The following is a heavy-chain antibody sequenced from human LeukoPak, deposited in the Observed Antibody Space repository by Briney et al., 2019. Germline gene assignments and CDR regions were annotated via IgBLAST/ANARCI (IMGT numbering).Heavy chain of an antibody. J-gene: IGHJ4*02. CDR3: AKPNYYDRSGNYYY. CDR2: ISGSGGST. CDR1: GFTFSSYA. Sequence: GGSLRLSCAASGFTFSSYAMSWVRQAPGKGLEWVSAISGSGGSTYYADSVKGRFTISRDNSKNTLYLQMNSLRAEDTAVYYCAKPNYYDRSGNYYYWGQGTLVTVSS. D-gene: IGHD3-22*01. V-gene: IGHV3-23*01.